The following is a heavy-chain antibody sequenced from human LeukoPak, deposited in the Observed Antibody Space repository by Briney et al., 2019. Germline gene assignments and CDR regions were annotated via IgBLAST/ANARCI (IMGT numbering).Heavy chain of an antibody. CDR2: INTNTGNP. V-gene: IGHV7-4-1*02. J-gene: IGHJ4*02. Sequence: GASVKVSCKASGYTFTSYAMNWVRQAPGQGPEWMGWINTNTGNPTYAQGFTGRFVFSLDTSVSTAYLQISSLKTEDTAIYYCARGRVGAPNPHDYWGQGTLVTVSS. CDR3: ARGRVGAPNPHDY. D-gene: IGHD1-26*01. CDR1: GYTFTSYA.